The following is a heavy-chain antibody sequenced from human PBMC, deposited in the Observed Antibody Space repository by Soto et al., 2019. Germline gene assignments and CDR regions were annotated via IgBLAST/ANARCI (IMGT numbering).Heavy chain of an antibody. V-gene: IGHV4-34*01. J-gene: IGHJ3*02. D-gene: IGHD6-6*01. Sequence: SETLSLTCAVYGGSFSGYYWSWIRQPPGKGLEWIGEINHSGSTNYNPSLKSRVTISVDTSKNQFSLKLSSVTAADTAVYYCARGDSSSSGRAFDIWGQGTMVTVSS. CDR2: INHSGST. CDR3: ARGDSSSSGRAFDI. CDR1: GGSFSGYY.